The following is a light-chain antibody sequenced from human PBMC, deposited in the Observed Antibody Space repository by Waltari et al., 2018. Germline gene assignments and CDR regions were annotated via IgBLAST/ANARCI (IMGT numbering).Light chain of an antibody. J-gene: IGKJ1*01. V-gene: IGKV1-5*03. Sequence: DIQMTQSPSTLSASVGVRVPIPCRASQSVSSWLAWHQQKPGKAPNLLIYEASTLHSGVPSRFSGSGSGTEFTLTISSLQPDDFATYYCQHYNSYPWTFGQGTKVEIK. CDR1: QSVSSW. CDR3: QHYNSYPWT. CDR2: EAS.